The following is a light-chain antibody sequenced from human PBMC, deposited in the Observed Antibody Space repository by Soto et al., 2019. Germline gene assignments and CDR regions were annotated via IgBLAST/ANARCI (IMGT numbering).Light chain of an antibody. CDR1: QSISSY. CDR2: AAS. V-gene: IGKV1-39*01. CDR3: QQSYSTPLT. J-gene: IGKJ3*01. Sequence: DIQMTQSPSSLSASVGDRVTITCRASQSISSYLNWYQQKPGKAPKLLIYAASSLQSGVPSRFSGSGSGTDFTLTISSLQPEDFATYYCQQSYSTPLTFGPGTKEDIK.